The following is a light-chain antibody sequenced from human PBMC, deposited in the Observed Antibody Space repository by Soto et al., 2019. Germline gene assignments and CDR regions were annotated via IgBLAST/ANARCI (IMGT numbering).Light chain of an antibody. CDR1: QSISSW. CDR2: DAS. Sequence: DIQMTQSPSTLSASVVDRVTITCLASQSISSWLAWYQQKPGKAPKYLIYDASSLESGAPSRFSGSGSGTEFRLTISTMQPDDFATYYCQQYDSFSVTFGQGTRLEIK. CDR3: QQYDSFSVT. V-gene: IGKV1-5*01. J-gene: IGKJ5*01.